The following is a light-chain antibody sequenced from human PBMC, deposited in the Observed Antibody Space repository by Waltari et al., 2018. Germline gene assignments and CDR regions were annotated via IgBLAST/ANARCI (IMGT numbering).Light chain of an antibody. CDR2: NVS. Sequence: QSVLTQPASVSGSPGQSITISCTGTSSDVGSYNFVSWYQQHPGKAPKLIIFNVSNRPPGVSIRFSGSKSGNTASLTISGLQAEDEADFYCSSFSSGSTPVVFGGGTMLTVL. CDR1: SSDVGSYNF. J-gene: IGLJ2*01. V-gene: IGLV2-14*03. CDR3: SSFSSGSTPVV.